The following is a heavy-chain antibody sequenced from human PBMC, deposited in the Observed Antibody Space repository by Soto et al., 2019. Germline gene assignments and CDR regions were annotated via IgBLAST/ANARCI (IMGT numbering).Heavy chain of an antibody. CDR1: GYTFTSYA. V-gene: IGHV1-3*01. CDR2: INAGNGNT. D-gene: IGHD3-22*01. CDR3: ARRLLGYYYYGMDV. Sequence: ASVKVSCKASGYTFTSYAMHWVRQAPGQRLEWMGWINAGNGNTKYSQKFQGRVTITRDTSASTAYMELSSLSSEDTAVYYCARRLLGYYYYGMDVWGQGTTVTVSS. J-gene: IGHJ6*02.